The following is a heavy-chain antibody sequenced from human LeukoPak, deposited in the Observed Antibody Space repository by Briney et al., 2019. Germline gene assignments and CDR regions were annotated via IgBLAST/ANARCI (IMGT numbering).Heavy chain of an antibody. CDR2: ISGYSGNT. CDR1: GYTFINYD. J-gene: IGHJ4*02. Sequence: ASVKVSCKASGYTFINYDINWVRQAPGQGLEWMGRISGYSGNTNYAHKLQGRVTMTTDTSTSTAYMELRSLRSDDTAVYYCTRDSGRDGYTGDFDYWGQGTLVTVSS. CDR3: TRDSGRDGYTGDFDY. V-gene: IGHV1-18*01. D-gene: IGHD5-24*01.